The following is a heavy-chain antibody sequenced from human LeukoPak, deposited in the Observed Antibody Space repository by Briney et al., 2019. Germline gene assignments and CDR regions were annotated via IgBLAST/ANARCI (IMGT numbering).Heavy chain of an antibody. V-gene: IGHV4-59*01. CDR2: IYYSGST. D-gene: IGHD6-19*01. CDR1: GGSISSYY. Sequence: SETLSLTCTVPGGSISSYYWSWIRQPPGKGLEWIGYIYYSGSTNYNPSLKSRVTISVDTSKNQFSLKLSSVTAADTAVYYCAREHSSGCFDYWGQGTLVTVSS. CDR3: AREHSSGCFDY. J-gene: IGHJ4*02.